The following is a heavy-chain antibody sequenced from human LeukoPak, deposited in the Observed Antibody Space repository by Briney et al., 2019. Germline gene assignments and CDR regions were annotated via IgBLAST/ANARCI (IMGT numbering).Heavy chain of an antibody. CDR2: IYYSGST. V-gene: IGHV4-59*01. Sequence: SETLSLTCTVSGGSISSYYWSWIRQPPGKGLEWIGYIYYSGSTNYNPSLKSRVTISVDTSKNQFSLKLSSVTAADTAVYYCAREASYGDYGPYFDYWGQGTLVTVSP. D-gene: IGHD4-17*01. CDR1: GGSISSYY. J-gene: IGHJ4*02. CDR3: AREASYGDYGPYFDY.